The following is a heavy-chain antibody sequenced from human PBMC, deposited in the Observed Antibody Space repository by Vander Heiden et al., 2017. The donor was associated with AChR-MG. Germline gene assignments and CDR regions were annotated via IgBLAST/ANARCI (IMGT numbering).Heavy chain of an antibody. CDR1: GGTFSSYA. CDR3: ARDFLQIERQEGDYYYYGMDV. V-gene: IGHV1-69*06. D-gene: IGHD1-1*01. J-gene: IGHJ6*02. CDR2: IIPIFGTA. Sequence: QVQLVQSGAEVKKPGSSVKVSCKASGGTFSSYAISWVRQAPGQGLEWMGGIIPIFGTANYAQKFQGRVTITADKSTSTAYMELSSLRSEDTAVYYCARDFLQIERQEGDYYYYGMDVWGQGTTVTVSS.